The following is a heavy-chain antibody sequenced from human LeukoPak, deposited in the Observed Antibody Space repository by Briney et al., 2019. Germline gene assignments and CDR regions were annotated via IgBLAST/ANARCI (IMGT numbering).Heavy chain of an antibody. J-gene: IGHJ4*02. Sequence: GGSLRLSCAASGFTFSNYWMIWVRQAPGKGGEWVANIQQDGGQKRYAASVRGRFTVSRDNAQTSLYLHMNSLRAEDTAVYYCARASNPWLQLSWGQGTLVTVSS. V-gene: IGHV3-7*05. D-gene: IGHD5-24*01. CDR2: IQQDGGQK. CDR3: ARASNPWLQLS. CDR1: GFTFSNYW.